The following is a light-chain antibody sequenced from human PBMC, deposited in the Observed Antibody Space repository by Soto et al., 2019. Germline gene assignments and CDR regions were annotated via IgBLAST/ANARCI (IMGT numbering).Light chain of an antibody. Sequence: QSALTQPPSASGSPGQSVTISCTGTSSDVGGYNYVSWYQQHPGKAPKLMIYEVSKRPSGISNRFSGSKSGNTASLTLSGLQAEDEAEYYCSSYTSSSTLVFGGGTKLTFL. CDR2: EVS. CDR3: SSYTSSSTLV. V-gene: IGLV2-14*01. CDR1: SSDVGGYNY. J-gene: IGLJ2*01.